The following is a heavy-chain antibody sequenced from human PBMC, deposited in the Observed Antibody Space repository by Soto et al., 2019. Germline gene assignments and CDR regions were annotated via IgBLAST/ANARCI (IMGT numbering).Heavy chain of an antibody. V-gene: IGHV1-46*01. J-gene: IGHJ4*02. D-gene: IGHD1-26*01. CDR2: INPSGGST. CDR1: GYTFTSYY. Sequence: ASVKVSCKASGYTFTSYYMHWVRQAPGQGLEWMRIINPSGGSTSYAQKFQGRVTMTRDTSTSTVYMELSSLRSEDTAVYYCARDPAPYSGNQPVDYWGQGTLVTVSS. CDR3: ARDPAPYSGNQPVDY.